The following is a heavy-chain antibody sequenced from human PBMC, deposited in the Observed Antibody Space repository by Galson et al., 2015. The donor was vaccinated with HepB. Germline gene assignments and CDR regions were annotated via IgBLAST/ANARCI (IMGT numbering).Heavy chain of an antibody. V-gene: IGHV3-30-3*01. CDR3: AREEAAAGTGFDF. D-gene: IGHD6-13*01. Sequence: SLRLSCAASGFTFSTYAMHWVRQAPGKGLEWVAVIIYDGSNKYYADSVKGRITISRDNSKNTLYLQMNSLRAEDTAVYYCAREEAAAGTGFDFWGQGTLVTVSS. CDR1: GFTFSTYA. J-gene: IGHJ4*02. CDR2: IIYDGSNK.